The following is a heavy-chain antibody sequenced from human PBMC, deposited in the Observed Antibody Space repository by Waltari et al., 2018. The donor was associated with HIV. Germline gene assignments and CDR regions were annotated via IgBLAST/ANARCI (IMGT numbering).Heavy chain of an antibody. J-gene: IGHJ6*02. CDR2: ISGYNGNT. V-gene: IGHV1-18*01. D-gene: IGHD3-10*01. CDR3: ARGVSIVRGVMIRGHMDV. CDR1: GYTFSACT. Sequence: VQLVQSGAEMRKPGASVKGSCRASGYTFSACTISWVRQAPGQGLEWLGWISGYNGNTNYAQKYEGRVNMTTDTSTSTAHMELRSMRSDDTAVYYCARGVSIVRGVMIRGHMDVWGQGTTVTVSS.